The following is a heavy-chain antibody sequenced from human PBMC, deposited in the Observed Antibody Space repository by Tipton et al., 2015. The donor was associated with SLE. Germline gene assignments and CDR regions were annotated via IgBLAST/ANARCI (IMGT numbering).Heavy chain of an antibody. Sequence: QLVQSGPEVKKPGASMKVSCKASGYTFTDYYIHWVRQVPGQGLEWMGIIIPSGGSTNYAQKFQGRVTMTRDTSTSTVYMELSSPTSEDTAVYYCARELVGGHFDYWGQGTLVTVSS. D-gene: IGHD3-16*01. V-gene: IGHV1-46*01. CDR1: GYTFTDYY. CDR2: IIPSGGST. J-gene: IGHJ4*02. CDR3: ARELVGGHFDY.